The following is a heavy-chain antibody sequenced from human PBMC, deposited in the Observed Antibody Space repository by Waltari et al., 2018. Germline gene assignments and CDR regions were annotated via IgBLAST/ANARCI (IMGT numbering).Heavy chain of an antibody. V-gene: IGHV3-7*02. J-gene: IGHJ4*02. Sequence: EVQLVESGGDLVQPGGSLRLSCAASGFSFDKYWMAWVRQGPGKGREWGANIKQDGSTKYDEATGRGRFTTSRDNAKNSLYLQMNSLRAEDTAVYYCAIGIAAAGASLYWGQGTLVTVSS. CDR3: AIGIAAAGASLY. CDR2: IKQDGSTK. CDR1: GFSFDKYW. D-gene: IGHD6-13*01.